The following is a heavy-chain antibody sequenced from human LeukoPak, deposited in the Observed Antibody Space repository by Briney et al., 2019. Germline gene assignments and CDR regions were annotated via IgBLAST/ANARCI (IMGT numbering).Heavy chain of an antibody. CDR3: AKNPLGYCSSTSCYTLPVDY. J-gene: IGHJ4*02. CDR1: GFTFSSYA. CDR2: ISGSGGST. Sequence: GGSLRLSCAASGFTFSSYAMSWVRQVPGKGLEWVSAISGSGGSTYYADSVKGRFTISRDNSKNTLYLQMNSLRAEDTAVYYCAKNPLGYCSSTSCYTLPVDYWGQGTLVTVSS. V-gene: IGHV3-23*01. D-gene: IGHD2-2*01.